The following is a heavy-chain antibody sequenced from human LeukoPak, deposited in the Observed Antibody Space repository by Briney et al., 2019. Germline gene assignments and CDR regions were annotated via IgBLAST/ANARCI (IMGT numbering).Heavy chain of an antibody. CDR1: GGSFSGYY. CDR2: MYYTGST. Sequence: SETLSLTCAVYGGSFSGYYWSWIRQPPGKGPEWIGYMYYTGSTNYNPSLKSRVTISIDTSKNQFSLKLSSVTAADTAVYYCARDRGYYYGYWGQGTLVTVSS. CDR3: ARDRGYYYGY. V-gene: IGHV4-59*12. J-gene: IGHJ4*02. D-gene: IGHD3-22*01.